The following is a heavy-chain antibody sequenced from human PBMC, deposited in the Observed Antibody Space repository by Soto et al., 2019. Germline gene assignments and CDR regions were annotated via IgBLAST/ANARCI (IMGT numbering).Heavy chain of an antibody. J-gene: IGHJ4*02. CDR3: AKDVGERDGY. CDR1: GFTFDDYA. Sequence: PGGSLRLSCAASGFTFDDYAMHWVRQAPGKGLEWIALISWDGGSTFYADSVKGRFTISRDNSKNSLYLEMSSLRPDDTDLYYCAKDVGERDGYWGRGTLVTVSS. CDR2: ISWDGGST. V-gene: IGHV3-43*01.